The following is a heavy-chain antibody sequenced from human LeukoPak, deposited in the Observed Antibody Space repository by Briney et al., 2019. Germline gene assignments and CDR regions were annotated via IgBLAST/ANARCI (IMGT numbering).Heavy chain of an antibody. Sequence: GASVKVSCKASGYTFTGYYMHWVRQAPGQGLEWMGWINPNSGGTNYAQKFQGRVTMTRDTSISTAYMELSRLRSDDTAVYYCARGGVGVPAAAGIDYWGQGTLVTVSS. CDR1: GYTFTGYY. CDR3: ARGGVGVPAAAGIDY. CDR2: INPNSGGT. D-gene: IGHD6-13*01. J-gene: IGHJ4*02. V-gene: IGHV1-2*02.